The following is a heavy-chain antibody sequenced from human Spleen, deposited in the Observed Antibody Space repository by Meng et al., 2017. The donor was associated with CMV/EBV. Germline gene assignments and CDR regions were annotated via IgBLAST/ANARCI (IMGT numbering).Heavy chain of an antibody. CDR3: ARYCGTTTCYPDYYFDY. CDR1: GYTFTNYA. Sequence: ASVKVSCKASGYTFTNYAISWVRQAPGQGLEWMGWISVYNGNTNYAQKVQGRVTMTTDTSTSTAYMELRSLRSDDTAVYYCARYCGTTTCYPDYYFDYWGQGTLVTVSS. J-gene: IGHJ4*02. CDR2: ISVYNGNT. V-gene: IGHV1-18*01. D-gene: IGHD2-2*01.